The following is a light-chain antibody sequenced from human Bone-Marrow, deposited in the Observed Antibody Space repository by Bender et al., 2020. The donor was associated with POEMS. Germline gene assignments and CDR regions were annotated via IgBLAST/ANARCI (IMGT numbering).Light chain of an antibody. CDR2: LNTDGSQ. CDR3: SSYISGDTWV. J-gene: IGLJ3*02. V-gene: IGLV4-69*01. CDR1: SGHKNNA. Sequence: QLVLTQSPSASASLGASVRLTCTLTSGHKNNAIAWHQQLPSKGPRYLMRLNTDGSQSKGDGIPNRFSGSKSGNTASLTISGLQAEDEAHYYCSSYISGDTWVFGGGTKVTVL.